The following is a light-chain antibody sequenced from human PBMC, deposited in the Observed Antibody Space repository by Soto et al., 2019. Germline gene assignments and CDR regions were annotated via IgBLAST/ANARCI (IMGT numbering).Light chain of an antibody. CDR3: QSYDSSLSGYV. J-gene: IGLJ1*01. CDR1: SSKIGAGYD. Sequence: SVLTQPPPVFWAPGQRVTISFTWSSSKIGAGYDVHWYQQLPGTAPKLLIYGNSNRPSGVPDRFSGSKSGTSASLAITGLQAEDEADYYCQSYDSSLSGYVFGTGTKVTVL. V-gene: IGLV1-40*01. CDR2: GNS.